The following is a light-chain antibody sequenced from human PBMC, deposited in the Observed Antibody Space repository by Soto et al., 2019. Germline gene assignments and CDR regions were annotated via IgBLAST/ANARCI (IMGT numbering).Light chain of an antibody. CDR1: QSVSSS. V-gene: IGKV3-11*01. J-gene: IGKJ4*01. CDR2: DAS. Sequence: EIVLTQSPATLSLSPGERATLSCRASQSVSSSLAWYQQKPGQAPGLLIYDASNRAAGIPARFSGSGSGTDFTLTISSLEPEDFAVYYCQQRSNWRELTFGGGTKVEIQ. CDR3: QQRSNWRELT.